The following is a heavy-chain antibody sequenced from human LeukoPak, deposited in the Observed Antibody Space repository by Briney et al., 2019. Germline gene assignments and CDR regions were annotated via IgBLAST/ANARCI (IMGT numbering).Heavy chain of an antibody. V-gene: IGHV3-66*01. CDR2: IYSGGST. CDR3: AREVLGDYYIDY. CDR1: GFTVSSNY. Sequence: GGSLRLSCAASGFTVSSNYMSWVRQAPGKGLEWVSVIYSGGSTYYADSVKGRFTISRDNSKNTLYLQMNSLRAEDTAVYYCAREVLGDYYIDYWGQGTLVTVSS. J-gene: IGHJ4*02. D-gene: IGHD3-16*01.